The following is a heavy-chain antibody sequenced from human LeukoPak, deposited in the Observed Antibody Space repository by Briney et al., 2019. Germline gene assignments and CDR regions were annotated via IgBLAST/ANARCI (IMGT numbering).Heavy chain of an antibody. J-gene: IGHJ5*02. CDR2: ISSSSSTI. CDR3: ARDRTPSGSYYGGGNWFDP. Sequence: GGSLRPSCAASGFTFSSYSMNWVRQAPGKGLEWVSYISSSSSTIYYADSVKGRFTISRDNAKNSLYLQMNSLRDGDTAVYYCARDRTPSGSYYGGGNWFDPWGQGTLVTVSS. CDR1: GFTFSSYS. D-gene: IGHD1-26*01. V-gene: IGHV3-48*02.